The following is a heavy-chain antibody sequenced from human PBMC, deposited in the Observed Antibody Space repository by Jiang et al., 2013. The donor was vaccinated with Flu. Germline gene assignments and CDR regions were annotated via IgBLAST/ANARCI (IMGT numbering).Heavy chain of an antibody. Sequence: SVSSNSAAWNWIRQSPSRGLEWLGRTYYRSKWYNDYAVSVKSRITINPDTSKNQFSLQLNSVTPEDTAVYYCARNFGFIAAAGTLDYWGQGTLVTVSS. CDR1: SVSSNSAA. D-gene: IGHD6-13*01. CDR2: TYYRSKWYN. V-gene: IGHV6-1*01. CDR3: ARNFGFIAAAGTLDY. J-gene: IGHJ4*02.